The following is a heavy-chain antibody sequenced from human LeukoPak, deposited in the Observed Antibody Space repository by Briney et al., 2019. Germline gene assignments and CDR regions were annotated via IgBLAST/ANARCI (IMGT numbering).Heavy chain of an antibody. CDR3: ARVVDGYNPSFDY. V-gene: IGHV4-30-4*01. J-gene: IGHJ4*02. Sequence: SETLSLTCTVSGGSISSGDYYWSWIRQPPGKGLEWIGYIYDSGSTYYNPSLKSRVTISVDTSKNQFSLKLSSVTAADTAVYYCARVVDGYNPSFDYWGQGTLVTVPS. D-gene: IGHD5-24*01. CDR1: GGSISSGDYY. CDR2: IYDSGST.